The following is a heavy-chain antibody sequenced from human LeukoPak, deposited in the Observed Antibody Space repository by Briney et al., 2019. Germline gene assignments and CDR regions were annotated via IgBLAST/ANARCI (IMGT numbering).Heavy chain of an antibody. Sequence: ASVKVSCKASGYRLRNHGISWVRQAPGQGLEWMGWIGADSGDTHGDTHYAEKLQGRVTLTTDTSTDTAYMDLRSLTSDDTAVYYCARGSSPYNWYFDLWGRGTLVTVSS. CDR3: ARGSSPYNWYFDL. V-gene: IGHV1-18*01. J-gene: IGHJ2*01. CDR2: IGADSGDTHGDT. CDR1: GYRLRNHG. D-gene: IGHD4-11*01.